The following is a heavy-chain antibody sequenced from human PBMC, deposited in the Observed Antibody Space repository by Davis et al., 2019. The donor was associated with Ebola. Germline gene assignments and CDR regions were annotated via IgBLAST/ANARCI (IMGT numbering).Heavy chain of an antibody. CDR1: GFTFDDYA. Sequence: PGGSLRLSCAASGFTFDDYAVHWVRQAPGKGLEWVSGISWNSGSIGYADSVKGRFTISRDNAKNTLYLQMNSLRAEDTAVYYCARDRYFDYWGQGTLVTVSS. CDR2: ISWNSGSI. CDR3: ARDRYFDY. V-gene: IGHV3-9*01. J-gene: IGHJ4*02.